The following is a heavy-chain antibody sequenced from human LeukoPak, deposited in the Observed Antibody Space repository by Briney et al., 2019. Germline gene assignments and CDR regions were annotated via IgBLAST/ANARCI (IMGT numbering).Heavy chain of an antibody. CDR1: GFSFSTYW. CDR3: ARRVCSAGNCAYDY. D-gene: IGHD2-15*01. J-gene: IGHJ4*02. CDR2: IFPGDSET. V-gene: IGHV5-51*01. Sequence: GESLKISCKGSGFSFSTYWIGWVRQMPGKGLEWVGIIFPGDSETRYRPSFQGQVTISADKSINTAYLQWSSLKASDTAIYYCARRVCSAGNCAYDYWGQGTPVTVSS.